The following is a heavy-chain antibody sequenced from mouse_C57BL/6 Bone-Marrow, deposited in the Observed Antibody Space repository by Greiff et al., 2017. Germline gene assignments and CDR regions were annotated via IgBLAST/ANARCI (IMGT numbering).Heavy chain of an antibody. CDR2: FYPGSGSI. Sequence: VHLVESGAELVKPGASVKLSCKASGYTFTEYTIHWVKQRSGQGLEWIGWFYPGSGSIKYNEKFKDKATLTADKSSSTVYMELSRLTSEDSAVYFCARHEDRGEKLGRYFDVWGTGTTVTVSA. CDR3: ARHEDRGEKLGRYFDV. V-gene: IGHV1-62-2*01. CDR1: GYTFTEYT. J-gene: IGHJ1*03. D-gene: IGHD4-1*01.